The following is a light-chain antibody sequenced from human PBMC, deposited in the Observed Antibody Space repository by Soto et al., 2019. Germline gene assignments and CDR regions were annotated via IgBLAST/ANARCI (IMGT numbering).Light chain of an antibody. J-gene: IGKJ1*01. CDR1: QTTNNW. Sequence: DIQMTQSPSTLSASIGDRVTITCRASQTTNNWIAWYQQKPGKAPKFLIYDASTLESGVPSRFSGSGFGTEFSLTTSSLQPDEFGSYYCQHMRTFGQGTKVEMK. CDR3: QHMRT. CDR2: DAS. V-gene: IGKV1-5*01.